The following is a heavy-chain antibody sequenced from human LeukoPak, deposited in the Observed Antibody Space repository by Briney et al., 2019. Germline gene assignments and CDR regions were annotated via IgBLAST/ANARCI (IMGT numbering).Heavy chain of an antibody. D-gene: IGHD3-22*01. J-gene: IGHJ3*02. CDR2: IFSNGEK. CDR1: GFSRNNTTMG. V-gene: IGHV2-26*01. Sequence: SGPTLVNPTEILTLTCTVSGFSRNNTTMGVSWIRQPPGKALEWLAHIFSNGEKSKRKSLKHRVTISKDTSKSQVVLTMTNMDPADTATYYSARIATLSYDSSGYPTDAFDIWGQGTLVTVSS. CDR3: ARIATLSYDSSGYPTDAFDI.